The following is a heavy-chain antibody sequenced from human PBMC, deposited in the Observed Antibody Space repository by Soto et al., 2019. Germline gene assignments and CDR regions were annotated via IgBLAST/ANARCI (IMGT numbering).Heavy chain of an antibody. CDR1: GGSFSGYY. V-gene: IGHV4-34*01. J-gene: IGHJ4*02. D-gene: IGHD3-10*01. Sequence: SETLSLTCAVYGGSFSGYYWSWIRQPPGKGLEWIGEINHSGSTNYNPSLKSRVTISVDTSKNQFSLKLSSVTAADTAVYYCARDTLWFGELLSQNYYFDYWGQGTLVTVSS. CDR3: ARDTLWFGELLSQNYYFDY. CDR2: INHSGST.